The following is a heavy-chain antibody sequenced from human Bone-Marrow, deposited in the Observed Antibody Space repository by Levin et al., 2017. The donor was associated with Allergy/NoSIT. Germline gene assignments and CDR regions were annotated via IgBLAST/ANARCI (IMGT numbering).Heavy chain of an antibody. Sequence: PSETLSLTCTVSGGSISSSSYYWGWIRQPPGKGLEWIGSIYYSGSTYYNPSLKSRVTISVDTSKNQFSLKLSSVTAADTAVYYCARQGRGSSGWYLDYWGQGTLVTVSS. CDR1: GGSISSSSYY. J-gene: IGHJ4*02. D-gene: IGHD6-19*01. V-gene: IGHV4-39*01. CDR2: IYYSGST. CDR3: ARQGRGSSGWYLDY.